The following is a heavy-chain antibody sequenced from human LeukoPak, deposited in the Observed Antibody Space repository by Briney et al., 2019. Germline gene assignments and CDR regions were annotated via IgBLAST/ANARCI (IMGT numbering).Heavy chain of an antibody. CDR3: VIYLQLGAYHWFDS. Sequence: SQTLSLTCTVSGRSISSSSDDWGWIRQPPGRGREWVGSIYYSESTYYNPSLKSRLTMTVATSKTQFSLQLSSLPSPHPDYDYCVIYLQLGAYHWFDSWGQGTLVTVSS. CDR1: GRSISSSSDD. V-gene: IGHV4-39*01. J-gene: IGHJ5*01. CDR2: IYYSEST. D-gene: IGHD1-1*01.